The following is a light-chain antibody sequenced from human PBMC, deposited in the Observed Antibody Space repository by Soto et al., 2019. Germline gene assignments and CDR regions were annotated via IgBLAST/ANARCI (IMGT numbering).Light chain of an antibody. Sequence: DIQMTQSPSTLSGSVGDRVTITCRASQTISSWLAWYQQKPGKAPKLLIYKASTLKSGVPSRFSGSGSGTDFTLTISRLEPEDFAVYYCHQYGTSPWTFGQGTKVDI. CDR1: QTISSW. CDR2: KAS. V-gene: IGKV1-5*03. J-gene: IGKJ1*01. CDR3: HQYGTSPWT.